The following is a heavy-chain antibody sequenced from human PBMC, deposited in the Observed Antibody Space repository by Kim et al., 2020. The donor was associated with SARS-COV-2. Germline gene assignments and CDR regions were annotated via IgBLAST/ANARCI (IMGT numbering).Heavy chain of an antibody. V-gene: IGHV3-30*18. Sequence: GGSLRLSCAGSGFSFSSYGMHWVRQAPGKGLEWVAIMSDDGTNEYYADSVKGRYNISRDNSNNRLYLKMNSLRAEDSAVYFCTKGRIRTYLSPDYWGQG. CDR3: TKGRIRTYLSPDY. D-gene: IGHD5-18*01. CDR1: GFSFSSYG. J-gene: IGHJ4*02. CDR2: MSDDGTNE.